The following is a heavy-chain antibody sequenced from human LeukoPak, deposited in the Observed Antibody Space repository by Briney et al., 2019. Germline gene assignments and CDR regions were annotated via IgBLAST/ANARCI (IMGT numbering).Heavy chain of an antibody. CDR3: ARVYYSSSYDYWYFDL. D-gene: IGHD6-13*01. CDR2: IYYSGST. CDR1: GGSIRSYY. V-gene: IGHV4-59*01. J-gene: IGHJ2*01. Sequence: PSETLSLTCTVSGGSIRSYYWSWIRQPPGKGLEWIGYIYYSGSTDYNPSLKSRVTISVDTSKNQFSLKLSSVTAADTAVYYCARVYYSSSYDYWYFDLWGRGTLVTVSS.